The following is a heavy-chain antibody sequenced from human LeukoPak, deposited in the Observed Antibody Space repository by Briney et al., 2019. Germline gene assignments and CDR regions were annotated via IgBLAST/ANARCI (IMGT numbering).Heavy chain of an antibody. J-gene: IGHJ4*02. CDR3: ARDATSYDYINY. D-gene: IGHD5-12*01. Sequence: GASVKVSCKASGYTFTGYDMQWVRQAPGQGLEWMGWINPNSGGTNYAQKFQGRVTMTRDTSISTAYMELDRLKSDDTAVYYCARDATSYDYINYWGQGTLVTVSS. V-gene: IGHV1-2*02. CDR1: GYTFTGYD. CDR2: INPNSGGT.